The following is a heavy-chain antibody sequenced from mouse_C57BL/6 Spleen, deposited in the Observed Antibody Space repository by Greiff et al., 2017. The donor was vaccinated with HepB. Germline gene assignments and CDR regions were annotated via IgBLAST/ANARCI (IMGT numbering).Heavy chain of an antibody. V-gene: IGHV1-15*01. CDR3: TTGGRFAY. Sequence: QVQLKESGAELVRPGASVTLSCKASGYTFTDYEMHWVKQTPVHGLEWIGAIDPETGGTAYNQKFKGKAILTADKSSSTAYMEIRSLTSEDSAVYYCTTGGRFAYWGQGTLVTVSA. J-gene: IGHJ3*01. CDR1: GYTFTDYE. CDR2: IDPETGGT.